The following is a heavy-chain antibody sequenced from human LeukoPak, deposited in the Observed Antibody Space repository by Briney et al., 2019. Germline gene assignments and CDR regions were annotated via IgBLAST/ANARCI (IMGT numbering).Heavy chain of an antibody. CDR1: GFTFSSYA. Sequence: GGSLRLSCAASGFTFSSYAMHWVRQAPGKGLEWVSVIYSGGTTNYADSVKGRFTISRDNSKNTLFLQMNSLRAEDTAVYYCARGGYSSSWYHFDYWGQGTLVTVSS. V-gene: IGHV3-53*01. CDR2: IYSGGTT. CDR3: ARGGYSSSWYHFDY. J-gene: IGHJ4*02. D-gene: IGHD6-13*01.